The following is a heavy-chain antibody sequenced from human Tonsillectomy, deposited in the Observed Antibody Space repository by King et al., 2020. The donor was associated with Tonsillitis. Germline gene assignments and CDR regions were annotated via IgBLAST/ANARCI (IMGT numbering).Heavy chain of an antibody. D-gene: IGHD3-22*01. V-gene: IGHV3-23*04. CDR3: AKAKGGYYYDCSGYSPFYFYGMDV. J-gene: IGHJ6*01. CDR1: GFTFSSYA. CDR2: ISGSGGST. Sequence: VQLVESGGGLVQPGGSLRLSCAASGFTFSSYAMSWVRQAPGKGLEWVSAISGSGGSTYYADSVKGRFTISRDNSKNTLYLQMNSLRAEDTAVYYCAKAKGGYYYDCSGYSPFYFYGMDVWGQGTTVTVSS.